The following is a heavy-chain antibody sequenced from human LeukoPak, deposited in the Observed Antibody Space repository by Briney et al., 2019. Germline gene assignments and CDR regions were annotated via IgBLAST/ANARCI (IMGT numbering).Heavy chain of an antibody. D-gene: IGHD1-26*01. CDR3: ARSVGSSGSYHFDY. V-gene: IGHV3-7*01. J-gene: IGHJ4*02. CDR2: IKQDGSEK. Sequence: GGSXRLSXXXXXXXFSSYWMSWVRXAPGKGLEWVANIKQDGSEKYYVDSVKGRFTISRDNAKNSLYLQMNSLRAEDTAVYYCARSVGSSGSYHFDYWGQGTLVTVSS. CDR1: XXXFSSYW.